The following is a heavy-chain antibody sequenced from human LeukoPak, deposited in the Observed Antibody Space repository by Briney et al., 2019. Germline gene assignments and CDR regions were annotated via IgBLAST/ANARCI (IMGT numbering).Heavy chain of an antibody. V-gene: IGHV4-38-2*01. CDR1: GYSIRSGYY. Sequence: NPSETLSLTCAVSGYSIRSGYYWGWIRQPPGQGLEWIGSIYHSGSAYYNPSLKSRVTISVDTSKNQFSLKLSSVTAADTAVYYCATLGYSYGYRAQAWFDPWGEGTLVTVSS. CDR2: IYHSGSA. J-gene: IGHJ5*02. CDR3: ATLGYSYGYRAQAWFDP. D-gene: IGHD5-18*01.